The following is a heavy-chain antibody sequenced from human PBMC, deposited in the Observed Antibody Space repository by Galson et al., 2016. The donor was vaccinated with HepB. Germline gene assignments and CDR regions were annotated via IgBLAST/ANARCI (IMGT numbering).Heavy chain of an antibody. Sequence: SLRLSCAASGFTFSNFGMHWVRQAPGKGLEWVAVIWDDGTDKYYLDSVKGRFTISRDNSRKTLYLQMNSLRAEDTAVYYCARESSGTTLGALDYWGQGTLVTVSS. V-gene: IGHV3-33*01. CDR1: GFTFSNFG. CDR3: ARESSGTTLGALDY. D-gene: IGHD1-1*01. J-gene: IGHJ4*02. CDR2: IWDDGTDK.